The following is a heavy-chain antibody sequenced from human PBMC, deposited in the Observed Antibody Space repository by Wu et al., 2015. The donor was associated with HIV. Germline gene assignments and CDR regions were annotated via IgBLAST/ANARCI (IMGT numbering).Heavy chain of an antibody. CDR2: ILPVYGVP. CDR1: GYIFTSYY. J-gene: IGHJ4*02. D-gene: IGHD5-24*01. CDR3: ARARDALTSAQLLDS. V-gene: IGHV1-46*01. Sequence: QVQLVQSGAEVKKPGASVKVSCEASGYIFTSYYMHWVRQAPGQGFEWLGGILPVYGVPNYAESYQGRLSITADDSTNTFYMELNNLKSEDTGIYYCARARDALTSAQLLDSWGQGTLVTVSS.